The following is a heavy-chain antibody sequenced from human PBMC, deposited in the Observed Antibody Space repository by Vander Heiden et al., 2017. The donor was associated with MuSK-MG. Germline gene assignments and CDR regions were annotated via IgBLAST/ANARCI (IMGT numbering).Heavy chain of an antibody. CDR2: ISYDGSNK. CDR1: GFTFGSYG. D-gene: IGHD3-22*01. V-gene: IGHV3-30*18. CDR3: AKDPRYYYYDSSGLDY. Sequence: QVQLVESGGGVVHPGRSLRLSCAASGFTFGSYGMHWVRQAPGKGLEWVAVISYDGSNKYYADSVKGRFTISRDNSKNTLYLQMNSLRAEDTAVYYCAKDPRYYYYDSSGLDYWGQGTLVTVSS. J-gene: IGHJ4*02.